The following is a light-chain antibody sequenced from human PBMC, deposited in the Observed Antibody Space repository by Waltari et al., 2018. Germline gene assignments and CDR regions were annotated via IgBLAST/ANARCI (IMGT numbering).Light chain of an antibody. V-gene: IGKV1-9*01. CDR1: QGISSY. CDR2: GAS. J-gene: IGKJ5*01. Sequence: DIQLTQSPSFLSASVGDRVTITCRASQGISSYLAWYQQKPGKAPNLLIYGASPWQSGVPSRFSGSGSGTEFTLTISSLQPEDFATYYCQQLNSYPITFGQGTRLEIK. CDR3: QQLNSYPIT.